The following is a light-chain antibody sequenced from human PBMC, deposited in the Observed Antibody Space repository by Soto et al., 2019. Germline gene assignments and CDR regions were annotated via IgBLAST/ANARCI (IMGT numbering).Light chain of an antibody. Sequence: IVLTQSPGPLSLSPGETATLSCRASQIVSSTYLAWYQQKPGQAPRLLIYGASSRATGIPDSFSASGSGTDFTLTISRLEPEDFSVYYCQQYGSSPPEFTLGPGPKVDIK. CDR1: QIVSSTY. J-gene: IGKJ3*01. V-gene: IGKV3-20*01. CDR2: GAS. CDR3: QQYGSSPPEFT.